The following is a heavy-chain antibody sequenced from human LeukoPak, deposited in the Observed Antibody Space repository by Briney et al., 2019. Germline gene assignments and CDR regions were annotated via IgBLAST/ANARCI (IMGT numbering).Heavy chain of an antibody. D-gene: IGHD3-22*01. CDR2: ISSSSSYI. V-gene: IGHV3-21*01. Sequence: GGSLRLSCATSGFTFSSYSMNWVRQAPGKGLEWVSCISSSSSYIYYTDSVKGRFTVSRDNAKNSLTLQMNSLRAEDTAVYYCARDLKYYDSSGFDYWGQGTLVTVSS. J-gene: IGHJ4*02. CDR1: GFTFSSYS. CDR3: ARDLKYYDSSGFDY.